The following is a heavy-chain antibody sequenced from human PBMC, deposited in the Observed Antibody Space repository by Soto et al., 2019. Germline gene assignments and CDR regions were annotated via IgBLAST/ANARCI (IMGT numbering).Heavy chain of an antibody. V-gene: IGHV3-30*18. Sequence: QVQLVESGGGVVQPGRSLRLSCAASGFTFSTYGMQWVRQAPGKGLEWVAVTSRDGGLQYYAASAKGRFTISRDHSKKTLYILRNGLKAEDTAVYYCAKELHSNGYGACFGFWGQRSLVTLSS. CDR3: AKELHSNGYGACFGF. J-gene: IGHJ5*01. CDR1: GFTFSTYG. CDR2: TSRDGGLQ. D-gene: IGHD5-18*01.